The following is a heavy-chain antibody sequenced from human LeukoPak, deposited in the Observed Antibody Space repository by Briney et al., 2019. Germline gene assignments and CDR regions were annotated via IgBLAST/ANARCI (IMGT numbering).Heavy chain of an antibody. Sequence: GGSLRLSCAASGFTFSSYGMHWVRQAPGKGLEWVAVIWYDGSNKYYADSVKGRFTISRDNSKNPLYLQMNSLRAEDTAVYYCARDVHSSGWEFDYWGQGALVTVSS. CDR2: IWYDGSNK. CDR1: GFTFSSYG. V-gene: IGHV3-33*01. CDR3: ARDVHSSGWEFDY. D-gene: IGHD6-19*01. J-gene: IGHJ4*02.